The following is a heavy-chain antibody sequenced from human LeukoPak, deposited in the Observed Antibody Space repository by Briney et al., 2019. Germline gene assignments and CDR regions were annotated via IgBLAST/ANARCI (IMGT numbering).Heavy chain of an antibody. CDR2: IYHSGST. D-gene: IGHD7-27*01. Sequence: SETLSLTCTVSGGSISSYYWSWIRQPPGKGLEWIGYIYHSGSTYYNPSLKSRVTISVDRSKNQFSLKLSSVTAADTAVYYCARHFHSWGCHDYWGQGTLVTVSS. J-gene: IGHJ4*02. CDR3: ARHFHSWGCHDY. V-gene: IGHV4-59*04. CDR1: GGSISSYY.